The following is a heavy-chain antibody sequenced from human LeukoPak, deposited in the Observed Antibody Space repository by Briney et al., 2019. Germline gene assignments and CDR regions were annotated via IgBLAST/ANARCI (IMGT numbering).Heavy chain of an antibody. D-gene: IGHD4-17*01. J-gene: IGHJ4*02. CDR2: IYSGGGT. CDR1: GLSVSSTY. CDR3: VGEGKY. Sequence: RAGGSLRLSCAASGLSVSSTYMTWVRQAPGKGLEWLSVIYSGGGTNYADSLKGRFSISRDNSKNTLYLQMNSLRAEDTAVHYCVGEGKYWGQGTLVTVSS. V-gene: IGHV3-53*01.